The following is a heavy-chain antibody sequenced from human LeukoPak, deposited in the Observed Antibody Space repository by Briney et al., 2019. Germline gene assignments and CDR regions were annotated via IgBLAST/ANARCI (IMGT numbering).Heavy chain of an antibody. D-gene: IGHD3-3*01. CDR1: GFTFSSYA. J-gene: IGHJ4*02. CDR2: ISYDGSNK. Sequence: PGRSLRLSCAASGFTFSSYAMHWVRQAPGKGLEWVAGISYDGSNKYYADSVKGRFTISRTNSKNTLYLQMNSLRAEDTAVYYCARDPPDSYYFDYWGQGTLVTVSS. CDR3: ARDPPDSYYFDY. V-gene: IGHV3-30*01.